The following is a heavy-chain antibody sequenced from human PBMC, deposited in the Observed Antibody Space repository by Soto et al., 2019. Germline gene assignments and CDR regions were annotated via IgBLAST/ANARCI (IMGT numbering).Heavy chain of an antibody. CDR3: ARLSTDFWSGYYIAY. CDR1: GGTFSSYA. CDR2: IIPIFGTA. J-gene: IGHJ4*02. Sequence: SVKVSCKASGGTFSSYAISWVRQAPGQGLEWMGGIIPIFGTANYAQKFQGRVTITADESTSTAYMELSSLRSEDTAVYYCARLSTDFWSGYYIAYWGQGTLGTVSS. D-gene: IGHD3-3*01. V-gene: IGHV1-69*13.